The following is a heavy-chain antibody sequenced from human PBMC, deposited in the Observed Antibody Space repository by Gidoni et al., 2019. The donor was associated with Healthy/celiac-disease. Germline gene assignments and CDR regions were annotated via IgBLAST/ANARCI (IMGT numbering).Heavy chain of an antibody. V-gene: IGHV4-31*03. CDR3: AIMTTVMHYYYMDV. Sequence: QVQLQESGPGLVKPSQHLSLTCTVSGGSISSGGYYWSWVRQHPGKGLEWIGYIYYSVSTYYNPSLKSRVTISVDTSKNQFSLKLSSVTAADTAVYYCAIMTTVMHYYYMDVWGKGTTVTVSS. CDR2: IYYSVST. J-gene: IGHJ6*03. D-gene: IGHD4-4*01. CDR1: GGSISSGGYY.